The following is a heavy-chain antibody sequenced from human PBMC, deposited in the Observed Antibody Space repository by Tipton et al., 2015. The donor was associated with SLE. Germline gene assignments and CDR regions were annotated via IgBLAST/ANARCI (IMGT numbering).Heavy chain of an antibody. Sequence: TLSLTCTVSGGSISYYHWSWIRQSPGKGLEWIGYIYYTGNITFNPSLKSRVIISVDTSKNQFSLKLSSVTAADTAVYYCARSGSYPYYYYYMDVWGKGTTVTVSS. J-gene: IGHJ6*03. CDR3: ARSGSYPYYYYYMDV. CDR2: IYYTGNI. D-gene: IGHD1-26*01. CDR1: GGSISYYH. V-gene: IGHV4-59*01.